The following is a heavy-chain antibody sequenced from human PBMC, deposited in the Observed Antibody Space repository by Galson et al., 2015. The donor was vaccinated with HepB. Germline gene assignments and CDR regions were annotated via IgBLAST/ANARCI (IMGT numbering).Heavy chain of an antibody. D-gene: IGHD1-26*01. CDR3: AKDGAYSPWELPPFDY. CDR2: ISYDGSNK. J-gene: IGHJ4*02. Sequence: SLRLSCAASGFTFSSYGMHWVRQAPGKGLEWVAVISYDGSNKYYADSVKGRFTISRDNSKNTLYLRMNSLRAEDTAVYYCAKDGAYSPWELPPFDYWGQGTLVTVSS. CDR1: GFTFSSYG. V-gene: IGHV3-30*18.